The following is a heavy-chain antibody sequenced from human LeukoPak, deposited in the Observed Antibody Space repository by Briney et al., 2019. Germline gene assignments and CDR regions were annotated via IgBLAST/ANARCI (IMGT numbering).Heavy chain of an antibody. Sequence: ASVKVSCKASGYTFTSYGISWVRQAPGQGLEWMGWISAYNGNTNYAQKFQGWVTMTRDTSISTAYMELSRLRSDDTAVYYCARMAYYGDFRPLDYWGQGTLVTVSS. D-gene: IGHD4-17*01. CDR1: GYTFTSYG. CDR2: ISAYNGNT. CDR3: ARMAYYGDFRPLDY. V-gene: IGHV1-18*01. J-gene: IGHJ4*02.